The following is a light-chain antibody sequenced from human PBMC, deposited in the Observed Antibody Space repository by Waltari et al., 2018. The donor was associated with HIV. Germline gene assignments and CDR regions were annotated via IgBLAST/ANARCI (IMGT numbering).Light chain of an antibody. V-gene: IGLV7-46*01. CDR1: TGAVTSGHY. J-gene: IGLJ2*01. CDR2: HTS. CDR3: LLSDSGAVV. Sequence: QAAVTQEPSLTVSPGGTVTLTCGSSTGAVTSGHYPYWFQQKPGQAPRTLIYHTSNRHSWTPARFSGALLGGKAALTLSGAQPEEEAEYYGLLSDSGAVVFGGGTKLTVL.